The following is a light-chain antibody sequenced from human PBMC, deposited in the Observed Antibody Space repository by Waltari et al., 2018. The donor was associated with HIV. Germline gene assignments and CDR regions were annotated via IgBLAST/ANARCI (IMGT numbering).Light chain of an antibody. CDR2: EVD. J-gene: IGLJ2*01. CDR3: ASFTKDFTVV. CDR1: DRALGYNYF. V-gene: IGLV2-14*03. Sequence: SVVTQPASVSGFPGQSITIPCTGTDRALGYNYFVSWYQQHPEQVPKVILFEVDRRASGIPDRFSGSKSGDTASLTISDLRPEDEADYYCASFTKDFTVVFGGGTKVTVL.